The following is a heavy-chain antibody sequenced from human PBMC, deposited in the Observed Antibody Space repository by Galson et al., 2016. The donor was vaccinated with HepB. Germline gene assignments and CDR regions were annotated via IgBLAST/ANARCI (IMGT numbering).Heavy chain of an antibody. J-gene: IGHJ6*02. CDR1: GYTFTTYY. CDR3: ARGYCSATDCYAGLGFDV. CDR2: INPNGGST. Sequence: SVKVSCKALGYTFTTYYIHWIRQAPGQGLEWMGIINPNGGSTTFAQRFQGRVTMTRDTSTSTVYIDLSSLRSEDTAVYYCARGYCSATDCYAGLGFDVWGQGTPVIVS. D-gene: IGHD2-2*01. V-gene: IGHV1-46*01.